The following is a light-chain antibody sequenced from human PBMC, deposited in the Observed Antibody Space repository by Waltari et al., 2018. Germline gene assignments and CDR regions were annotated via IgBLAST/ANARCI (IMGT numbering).Light chain of an antibody. CDR3: QSADSSDTYVV. CDR2: KDT. J-gene: IGLJ2*01. Sequence: SDELPPPPSVSVSPGQTASIPCSGDALPKQYGYWYQQKHGQAPVLVIYKDTERRPGIPERFSGSSSGTTVTLTISGVQAEDEADYYCQSADSSDTYVVFGGGTKLTVL. CDR1: ALPKQY. V-gene: IGLV3-25*03.